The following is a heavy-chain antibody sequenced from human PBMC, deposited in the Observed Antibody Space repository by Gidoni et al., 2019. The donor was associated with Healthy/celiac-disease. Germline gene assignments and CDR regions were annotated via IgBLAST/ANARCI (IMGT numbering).Heavy chain of an antibody. CDR2: IWYDGSNK. D-gene: IGHD4-17*01. CDR3: AREGGTVTGAFDI. CDR1: GFTFSSYG. J-gene: IGHJ3*02. Sequence: QVQLVESGGGVVQPGRSLRLSCAASGFTFSSYGMHWVRQAPGKGLEWVAVIWYDGSNKYYADSVKGRFTISRDNSKNTLYLQMNSLRAEDTAVYYCAREGGTVTGAFDIWGQGTMVTVSS. V-gene: IGHV3-33*01.